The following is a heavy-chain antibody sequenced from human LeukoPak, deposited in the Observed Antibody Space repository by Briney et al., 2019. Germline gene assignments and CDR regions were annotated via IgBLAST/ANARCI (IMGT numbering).Heavy chain of an antibody. CDR3: AREGRDGYNWNYFDY. CDR1: GYTFAGYY. CDR2: INPNSGGT. D-gene: IGHD5-24*01. J-gene: IGHJ4*02. V-gene: IGHV1-2*02. Sequence: EASVKVSCKASGYTFAGYYMHWVRQAPGQGLEWMGWINPNSGGTNYAQKFQGRVTMTRDTSISTAYMELSRLRSDDTAVYYCAREGRDGYNWNYFDYWGQGTLVTVSS.